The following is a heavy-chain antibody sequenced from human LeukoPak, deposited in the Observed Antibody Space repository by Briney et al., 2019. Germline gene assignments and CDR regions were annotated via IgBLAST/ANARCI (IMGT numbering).Heavy chain of an antibody. Sequence: GGSLRLSCAASGFTFSSYGMHWVRQAPGKGLEWVAVISYDGGNKYYADSVKGRFTISRDNSKNTLYLQMNSLRAEDTAVYYCAKDSTSGLYYFDYWGQGTLVTVSS. CDR2: ISYDGGNK. J-gene: IGHJ4*02. V-gene: IGHV3-30*18. CDR3: AKDSTSGLYYFDY. CDR1: GFTFSSYG.